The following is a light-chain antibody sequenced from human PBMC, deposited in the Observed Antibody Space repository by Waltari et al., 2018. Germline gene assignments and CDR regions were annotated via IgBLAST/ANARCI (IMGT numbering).Light chain of an antibody. CDR1: RTVRTY. CDR2: RAS. V-gene: IGKV1-39*01. J-gene: IGKJ2*01. Sequence: IQMTQSPSVLSASVGDRVTFTCRASRTVRTYLNWYQQKPGKAPKLLIFRASNLHTGVPSRFSGSGSGTEFTLTTSGVQPEDFATYFCQQSDSTLNTFGQGTNLEIK. CDR3: QQSDSTLNT.